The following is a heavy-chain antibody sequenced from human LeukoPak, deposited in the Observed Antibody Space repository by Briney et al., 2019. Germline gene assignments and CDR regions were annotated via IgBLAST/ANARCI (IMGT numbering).Heavy chain of an antibody. V-gene: IGHV3-64*01. CDR1: GFIFCTYA. Sequence: GGSLRLSCAASGFIFCTYAMHWVRQAPGEGLEYVSAITSNGGSTYYANSVKGRFTISRDNSKNTLYLQMGSLRAEDMAVYYCATAENTGYYSFWGQGTLVTVSS. CDR3: ATAENTGYYSF. CDR2: ITSNGGST. J-gene: IGHJ4*02. D-gene: IGHD2/OR15-2a*01.